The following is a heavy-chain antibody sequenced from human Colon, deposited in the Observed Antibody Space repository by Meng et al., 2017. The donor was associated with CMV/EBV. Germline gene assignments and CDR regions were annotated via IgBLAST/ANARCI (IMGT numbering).Heavy chain of an antibody. CDR1: GGSISSYY. D-gene: IGHD5-18*01. Sequence: QGPLQESGPGLVKPSEPLSLSCTVPGGSISSYYWSWIRQPAGKGLEWIGRIYPSGFPKYKPSLESRVTMSADTSKNQISLKLTSVTAADTAVYYCARAQYTYGYWIFDYWGQGTLVTVSS. CDR3: ARAQYTYGYWIFDY. V-gene: IGHV4-4*07. J-gene: IGHJ4*02. CDR2: IYPSGFP.